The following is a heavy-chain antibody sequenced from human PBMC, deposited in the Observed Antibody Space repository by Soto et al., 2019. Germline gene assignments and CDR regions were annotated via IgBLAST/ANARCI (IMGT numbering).Heavy chain of an antibody. CDR3: ARSSIAAAGTLGWFDP. D-gene: IGHD6-13*01. CDR2: IDWDDDK. J-gene: IGHJ5*02. CDR1: GFSLSTSGMC. V-gene: IGHV2-70*01. Sequence: SCPTLVNPTQTLTLTCTFSGFSLSTSGMCVSWIRQPPGKALEWLALIDWDDDKYYSTSLKTRLTISKDTSKNQVVLTMTNMDPVDTATYYCARSSIAAAGTLGWFDPWGQGTLVTVSS.